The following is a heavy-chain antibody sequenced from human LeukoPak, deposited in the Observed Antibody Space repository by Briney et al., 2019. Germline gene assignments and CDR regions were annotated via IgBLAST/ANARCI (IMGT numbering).Heavy chain of an antibody. Sequence: PSETLSLTCTVSGGSISSSSYYWGWIRQPPGKGLEWIGSIHYSGSTYYNPSLKSRVTISVDTSKNQFSLKLSSVTAADTAVYYCARLAYYYDSSGYYDYWGQGTLVTVSS. D-gene: IGHD3-22*01. J-gene: IGHJ4*02. V-gene: IGHV4-39*01. CDR2: IHYSGST. CDR1: GGSISSSSYY. CDR3: ARLAYYYDSSGYYDY.